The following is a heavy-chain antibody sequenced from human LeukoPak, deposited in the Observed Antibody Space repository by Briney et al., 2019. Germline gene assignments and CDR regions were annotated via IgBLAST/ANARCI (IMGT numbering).Heavy chain of an antibody. CDR2: IYYSGST. J-gene: IGHJ4*02. CDR1: GGSISSYY. CDR3: ARKDLSGVNTAMFIWYYFDY. Sequence: SETLSLTCTVSGGSISSYYWSWIRQPPGKGLEWIGYIYYSGSTNYNPSLKSRVTISVDTSKNQFSLKLSSVTAADTAVYYCARKDLSGVNTAMFIWYYFDYGGREPLVTVSS. V-gene: IGHV4-59*01. D-gene: IGHD5-18*01.